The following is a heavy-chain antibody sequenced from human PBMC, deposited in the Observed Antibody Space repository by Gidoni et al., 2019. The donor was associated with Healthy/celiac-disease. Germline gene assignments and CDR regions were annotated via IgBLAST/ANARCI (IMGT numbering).Heavy chain of an antibody. CDR1: GYTFTGYY. Sequence: QVQLVQSGAEVKKPGASVKVSCKAAGYTFTGYYMHWVRQAPGQGLEWMGWINPNSGGTNYAQKFQGRVTMTRDTSISTAYMELSRLRSDDTAVYYCARGYSSSPYYYYMDVWCKGTTVTVSS. V-gene: IGHV1-2*02. J-gene: IGHJ6*03. CDR3: ARGYSSSPYYYYMDV. D-gene: IGHD6-13*01. CDR2: INPNSGGT.